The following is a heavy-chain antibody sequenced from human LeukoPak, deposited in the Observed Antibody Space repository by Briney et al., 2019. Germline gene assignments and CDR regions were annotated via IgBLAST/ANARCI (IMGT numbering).Heavy chain of an antibody. D-gene: IGHD6-19*01. V-gene: IGHV1-69*13. Sequence: ASVKVSCKASGGTFSSYAISWVRQAPGQGLEWMGGIIPIFGTANYAQKFQGRVTITADESTSTAYMELSSLRSEGTAVYYCATLAPGIAVAGTLYNWFDPWGQGTLVTVSS. CDR3: ATLAPGIAVAGTLYNWFDP. J-gene: IGHJ5*02. CDR1: GGTFSSYA. CDR2: IIPIFGTA.